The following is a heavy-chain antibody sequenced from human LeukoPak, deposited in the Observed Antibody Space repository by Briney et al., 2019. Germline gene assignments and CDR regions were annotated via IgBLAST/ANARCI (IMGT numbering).Heavy chain of an antibody. CDR3: AKSGGYGLIDY. CDR1: GGSISSSSYY. CDR2: IYYSATT. Sequence: PSETLSLTCTVSGGSISSSSYYWGWIRQPPGKGLEWIGSIYYSATTYYNPSLKSRVSISVDTSKNQFSLKLSSVTAADTAIYYCAKSGGYGLIDYWGQGTLVTVSS. J-gene: IGHJ4*02. V-gene: IGHV4-39*01. D-gene: IGHD1-26*01.